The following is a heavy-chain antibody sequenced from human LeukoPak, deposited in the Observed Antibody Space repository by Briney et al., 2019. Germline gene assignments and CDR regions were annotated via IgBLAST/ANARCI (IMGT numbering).Heavy chain of an antibody. CDR1: GGSFSGYY. Sequence: PSETLSLTCAVYGGSFSGYYWSWIRQPPGKGLEWIGSIYHSGSTYYNPSLKSRVTISVDTSKNQFSLKLSSVTAADTAVYYCATTQATGYYYMDVWGKGTTVTVSS. V-gene: IGHV4-34*01. CDR2: IYHSGST. CDR3: ATTQATGYYYMDV. D-gene: IGHD2-8*02. J-gene: IGHJ6*03.